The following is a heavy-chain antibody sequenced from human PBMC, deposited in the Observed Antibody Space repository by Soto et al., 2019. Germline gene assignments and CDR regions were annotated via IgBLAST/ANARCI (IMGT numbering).Heavy chain of an antibody. CDR1: GGTFSSYA. Sequence: SVKVSCKASGGTFSSYAISWVRQAPGQGLEWMGGIIPIFGTANYAQKFQGRVTITADKSTSAAYMELSSLRSEDTAVYYCARLLAAAGTDLDYWGQGTLVTVSS. J-gene: IGHJ4*02. D-gene: IGHD6-13*01. V-gene: IGHV1-69*06. CDR3: ARLLAAAGTDLDY. CDR2: IIPIFGTA.